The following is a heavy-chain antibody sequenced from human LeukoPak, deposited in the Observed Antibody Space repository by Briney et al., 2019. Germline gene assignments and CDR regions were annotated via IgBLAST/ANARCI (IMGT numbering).Heavy chain of an antibody. CDR2: IYYSGST. CDR1: GGSISRGGYY. J-gene: IGHJ4*02. V-gene: IGHV4-31*03. Sequence: SETLSLTCTVSGGSISRGGYYWSWIRQHPGKGLEWIGYIYYSGSTYYNPSLKSRVTISVDTSKNQFSLKLSSVTAADTAVYYCARGIYGGSYFDYWGQGTLVTVSS. D-gene: IGHD4-23*01. CDR3: ARGIYGGSYFDY.